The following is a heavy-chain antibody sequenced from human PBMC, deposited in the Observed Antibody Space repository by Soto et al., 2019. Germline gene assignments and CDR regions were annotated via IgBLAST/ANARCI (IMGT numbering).Heavy chain of an antibody. D-gene: IGHD5-12*01. CDR2: ISYDGSNK. V-gene: IGHV3-30*18. CDR1: GFTFSSYG. CDR3: AKDYEMATIPDY. Sequence: GGSLRLSCAASGFTFSSYGMHRVRQAPGKGLEWVAVISYDGSNKYYADSVKGRFTISRDNSKNTLYLQMNSLRAEDTAVYYCAKDYEMATIPDYWGQGTLVTVSS. J-gene: IGHJ4*02.